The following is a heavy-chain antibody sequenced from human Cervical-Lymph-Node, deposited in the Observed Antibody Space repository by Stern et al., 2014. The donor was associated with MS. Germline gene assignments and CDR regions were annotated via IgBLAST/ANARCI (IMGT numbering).Heavy chain of an antibody. CDR2: ISDDGSNK. Sequence: VQLVESGGGVVQPGRSLRLSCAASGFKFSAYAMFWVRQAPGKGLEWVALISDDGSNKYYSDSVKGRFTVSRDNSVNTLYLQMSSLRVDDTAVYYCARDREEYTFYYYHGMDVWGQGTTVTVSS. D-gene: IGHD2/OR15-2a*01. CDR3: ARDREEYTFYYYHGMDV. CDR1: GFKFSAYA. J-gene: IGHJ6*02. V-gene: IGHV3-30*04.